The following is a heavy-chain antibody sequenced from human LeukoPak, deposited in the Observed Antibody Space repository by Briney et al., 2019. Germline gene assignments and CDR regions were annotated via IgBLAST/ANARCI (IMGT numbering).Heavy chain of an antibody. Sequence: SETLSLTCTVSGGSISSYYWSWIRQPPGKGLEWIGYIYYSGSTNYNPSLKSRVTISVDTSKNQFPLKLSSVTAADTAVYYCARHSTGGRGFDSWGQGTLVTVSS. V-gene: IGHV4-59*08. J-gene: IGHJ4*02. D-gene: IGHD7-27*01. CDR3: ARHSTGGRGFDS. CDR2: IYYSGST. CDR1: GGSISSYY.